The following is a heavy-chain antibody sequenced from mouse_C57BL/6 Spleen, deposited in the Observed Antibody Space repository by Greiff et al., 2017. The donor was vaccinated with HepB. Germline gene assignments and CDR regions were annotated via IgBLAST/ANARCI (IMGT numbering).Heavy chain of an antibody. CDR1: GYTFTSYW. CDR2: IDPSDSET. V-gene: IGHV1-52*01. J-gene: IGHJ1*03. D-gene: IGHD1-1*01. CDR3: ARDYGSSTRYFDV. Sequence: QVHVKQPGAELVRPGSSVKLSCKASGYTFTSYWMHWVKQRPIQGLEWIGNIDPSDSETHYNQKFKDKATLTVDKSSSTAYMQLSSLTSEDSAVYYCARDYGSSTRYFDVWGTGTTVTVSS.